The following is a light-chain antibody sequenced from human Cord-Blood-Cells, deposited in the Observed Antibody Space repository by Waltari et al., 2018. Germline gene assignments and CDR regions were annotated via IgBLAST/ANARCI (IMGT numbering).Light chain of an antibody. CDR1: SGINVGTYR. J-gene: IGLJ3*02. CDR3: MIWHSSAWV. CDR2: YKSDADK. Sequence: QAVLTQPSSLSASPGASASPTCTLRSGINVGTYRIYWYQQKPGSPPQYLLRYKSDADKQQGSGVPSRCSGSKDASANAGILLISGLQSEDEADYYCMIWHSSAWVFGGGTKLTVL. V-gene: IGLV5-45*02.